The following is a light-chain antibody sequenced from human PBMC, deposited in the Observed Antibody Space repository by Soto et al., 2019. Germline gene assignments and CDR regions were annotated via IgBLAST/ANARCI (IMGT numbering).Light chain of an antibody. CDR3: SSYKRGATLV. J-gene: IGLJ2*01. CDR1: SSDVGGYNH. Sequence: SALTQPASVSGSPGQSITISCTGTSSDVGGYNHVAWYQQYPGKAPKLIIFEVSDRPSGISNRFSGSKSANTASLSISGLQAEDEADYYCSSYKRGATLVFGGGTKLTVL. CDR2: EVS. V-gene: IGLV2-14*01.